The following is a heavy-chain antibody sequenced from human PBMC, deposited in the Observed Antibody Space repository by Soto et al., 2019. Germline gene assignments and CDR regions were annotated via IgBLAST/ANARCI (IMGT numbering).Heavy chain of an antibody. CDR2: ISDDGRNG. CDR1: GFIFSTNG. D-gene: IGHD6-19*01. Sequence: QVQLVESGGGVVQPGTSLRLSCAASGFIFSTNGMYWVRQAPGKGLEWVALISDDGRNGWHADSVKGRFTISRDISKNTLYLQMNSLRPEVTAVYYCAKLSHSGWHHHYYGMDVWGQGTTVTVSS. V-gene: IGHV3-30*18. J-gene: IGHJ6*02. CDR3: AKLSHSGWHHHYYGMDV.